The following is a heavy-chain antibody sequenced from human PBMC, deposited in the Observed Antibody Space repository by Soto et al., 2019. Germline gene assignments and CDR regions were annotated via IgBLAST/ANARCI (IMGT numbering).Heavy chain of an antibody. CDR2: IKQDGSEK. J-gene: IGHJ4*02. D-gene: IGHD6-13*01. Sequence: GGSLRLSCAASGFTFSSYWMSWVRQAPGKGLEWVANIKQDGSEKYYVDSVKGRFTISRNNAKNSLYLQMNSLRAEDTAVYYCARVYSSSWYYFDYWGQGTLVTVSS. CDR1: GFTFSSYW. CDR3: ARVYSSSWYYFDY. V-gene: IGHV3-7*01.